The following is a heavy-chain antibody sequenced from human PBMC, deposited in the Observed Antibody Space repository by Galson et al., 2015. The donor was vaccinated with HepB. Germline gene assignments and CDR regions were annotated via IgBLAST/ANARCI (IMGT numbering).Heavy chain of an antibody. J-gene: IGHJ6*02. V-gene: IGHV3-7*03. Sequence: SLRLSCAASGFTFSSHWMNWVRQAPGKGLEWVANIKQDGSEEYHVDSVKGRFTISRDNAQDSVYLEMNSLRAEDTAVYYCARAPGYCTSSSCFFYYGMDVWGQGTTVTVSS. CDR2: IKQDGSEE. CDR3: ARAPGYCTSSSCFFYYGMDV. D-gene: IGHD2-2*01. CDR1: GFTFSSHW.